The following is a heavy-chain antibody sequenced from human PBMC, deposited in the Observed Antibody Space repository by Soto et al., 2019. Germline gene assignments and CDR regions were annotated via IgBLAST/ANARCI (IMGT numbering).Heavy chain of an antibody. CDR3: AHIVVAGLGYDFDY. V-gene: IGHV2-5*02. CDR1: GFSLRSTRVA. Sequence: QITLKESGPTLVKPTQTLTLTCTFSGFSLRSTRVAVGWIRQPPGKALEWLALIYWDDDKRYSSFLKSRLTITKDTSKNQVVLTMSNMDPVDTARYYCAHIVVAGLGYDFDYWGQGTLVTVSS. CDR2: IYWDDDK. D-gene: IGHD6-19*01. J-gene: IGHJ4*02.